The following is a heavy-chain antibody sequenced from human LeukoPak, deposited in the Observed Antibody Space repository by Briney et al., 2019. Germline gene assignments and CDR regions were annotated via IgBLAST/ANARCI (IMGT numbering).Heavy chain of an antibody. V-gene: IGHV3-30*02. CDR2: IRHDGTDK. Sequence: TGSSYYWGWVRQVPGKGLEWVAFIRHDGTDKYYADSVKGRFTISRDNSDETLYLQMSSLRVDDTAVYYCAKLGRVSVALYHFDYWGQGALVTVSS. CDR1: TGSSYY. CDR3: AKLGRVSVALYHFDY. J-gene: IGHJ4*02. D-gene: IGHD6-19*01.